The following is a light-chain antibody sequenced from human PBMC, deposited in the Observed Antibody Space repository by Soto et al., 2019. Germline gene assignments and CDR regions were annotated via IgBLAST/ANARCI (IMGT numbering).Light chain of an antibody. CDR3: PAWDDSLSARV. CDR1: SSNIGSNY. CDR2: RNN. Sequence: QSVLTQPPSASGTPGQRVIISCSGSSSNIGSNYVYWYQQLPGTAPKLLIYRNNQRPSGVPDRFSGSKSGTSASLAISGLRSEDEADYYCPAWDDSLSARVFGGGTKATVL. J-gene: IGLJ2*01. V-gene: IGLV1-47*01.